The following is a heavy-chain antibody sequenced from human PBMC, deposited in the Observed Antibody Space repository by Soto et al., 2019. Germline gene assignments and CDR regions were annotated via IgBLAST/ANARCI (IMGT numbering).Heavy chain of an antibody. D-gene: IGHD2-2*01. V-gene: IGHV3-30*18. J-gene: IGHJ4*02. CDR3: AKSHWSNGTSCNTLDTDY. CDR2: ISYDGSNK. Sequence: GGSLRLSCAGSGVTFSNYGMHWVRQAPGKGLEWVAVISYDGSNKYYADSVKGRFTISRDNSKNTLYLQMNRLRGEDTAVYYCAKSHWSNGTSCNTLDTDYWGQGTLVTVSS. CDR1: GVTFSNYG.